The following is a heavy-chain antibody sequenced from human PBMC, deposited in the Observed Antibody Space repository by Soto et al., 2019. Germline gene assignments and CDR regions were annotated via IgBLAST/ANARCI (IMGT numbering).Heavy chain of an antibody. CDR1: GGSISNYY. V-gene: IGHV4-59*01. J-gene: IGHJ4*02. Sequence: SETLSLTCTVSGGSISNYYWTWIRQPPGKGLEWIGYIYYSGSTNYNPSLKSRVTISVDTSKNQFSLKLSSVTAADTAVYYCARGVNILTGYYLLDYWGQGTLVTVSS. CDR3: ARGVNILTGYYLLDY. CDR2: IYYSGST. D-gene: IGHD3-9*01.